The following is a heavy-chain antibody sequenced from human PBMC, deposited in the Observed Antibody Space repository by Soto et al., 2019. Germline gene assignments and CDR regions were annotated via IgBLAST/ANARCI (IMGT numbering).Heavy chain of an antibody. CDR2: SSNSGSFT. D-gene: IGHD1-1*01. J-gene: IGHJ4*02. V-gene: IGHV3-11*06. CDR1: GFTFSDHY. CDR3: VRSGDNYNLLDY. Sequence: QRLSCAASGFTFSDHYMSWIRQAPGKGLEWIGYSSNSGSFTRYADSVKGRFSISRDNAKNSLFLQINSLRGDDTAIYYCVRSGDNYNLLDYWGQGTPVTVSS.